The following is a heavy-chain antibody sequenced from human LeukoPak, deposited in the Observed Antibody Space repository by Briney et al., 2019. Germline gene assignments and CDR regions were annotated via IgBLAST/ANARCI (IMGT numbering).Heavy chain of an antibody. D-gene: IGHD6-6*01. CDR2: INPNSGGT. V-gene: IGHV1-2*02. CDR1: GYTFPGYY. Sequence: ASVKVSCKASGYTFPGYYMHWVRQAPGQGLEWMGWINPNSGGTNYAQKFQGRVTMTRDTSISTAYMELSRLKSDDTAVYYCAREHSSSSGKVFDYWGQGTLVAVAS. CDR3: AREHSSSSGKVFDY. J-gene: IGHJ4*02.